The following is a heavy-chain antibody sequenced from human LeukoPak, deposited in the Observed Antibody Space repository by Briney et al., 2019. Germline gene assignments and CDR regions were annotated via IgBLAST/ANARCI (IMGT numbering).Heavy chain of an antibody. CDR3: ARVPYYDFWSGYYYYYGMDV. D-gene: IGHD3-3*01. CDR2: INTNTGNP. V-gene: IGHV7-4-1*02. Sequence: ASVKVSCKASGGTFSSYAISWVRQAPGQGLEWMGWINTNTGNPTYAQGFTGRFVFSLDTSVSTAYLQISSLKAEDTAVYYCARVPYYDFWSGYYYYYGMDVWGQGTTVTVSS. CDR1: GGTFSSYA. J-gene: IGHJ6*02.